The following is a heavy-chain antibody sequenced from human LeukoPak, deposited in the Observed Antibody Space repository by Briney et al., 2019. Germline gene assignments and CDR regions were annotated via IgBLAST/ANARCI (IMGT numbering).Heavy chain of an antibody. CDR1: GYTFTSYG. D-gene: IGHD3-10*01. CDR3: ARSYYGPNAFDI. Sequence: GASVTVSFKASGYTFTSYGISWVRQAPGQGHEWMGWISAYNGNTNYAQKLQGRVTMTTDTSTSTAYMELRSLRSDDTAVYYCARSYYGPNAFDIWGQGTMVTVSS. V-gene: IGHV1-18*01. J-gene: IGHJ3*02. CDR2: ISAYNGNT.